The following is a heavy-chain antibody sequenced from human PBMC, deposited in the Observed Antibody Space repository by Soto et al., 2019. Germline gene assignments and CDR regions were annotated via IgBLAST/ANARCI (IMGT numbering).Heavy chain of an antibody. Sequence: SETLSLTCAVYGGSFSGYYWSWIRQPPGKGLEWIGEINHSGSTNYNPPLKSRVTISVDTSKNQFSLKLSSVTAADTAVYYCARSRREQWLVLGYYYYMDVWGKGTTVTSP. CDR2: INHSGST. CDR1: GGSFSGYY. J-gene: IGHJ6*03. V-gene: IGHV4-34*01. CDR3: ARSRREQWLVLGYYYYMDV. D-gene: IGHD6-19*01.